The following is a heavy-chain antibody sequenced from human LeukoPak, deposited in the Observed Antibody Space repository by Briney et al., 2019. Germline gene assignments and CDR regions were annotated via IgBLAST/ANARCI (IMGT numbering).Heavy chain of an antibody. CDR2: IRSKANSYAT. V-gene: IGHV3-73*01. J-gene: IGHJ4*02. CDR3: TEAAAGTGY. D-gene: IGHD6-13*01. CDR1: GFTFSGSA. Sequence: PGGSLRLSCAASGFTFSGSAMHWFRQASGKGLEWVGRIRSKANSYATAYAASVKGRFTISRDDSKNTAYLQMNSLKTEDTAVYYCTEAAAGTGYWGQGTLVTVSS.